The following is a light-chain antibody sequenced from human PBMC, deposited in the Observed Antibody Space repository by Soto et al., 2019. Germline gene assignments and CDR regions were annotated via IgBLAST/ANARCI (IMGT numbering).Light chain of an antibody. V-gene: IGKV3-15*01. CDR3: QQYNNWPPLT. CDR1: QSVSSS. J-gene: IGKJ4*01. Sequence: EIVMTQSPATLSASPGDRATLSCRASQSVSSSLDWYQQIPGQAPRLLIYDASTRDTGIPARFGGSGSGTEFTLTISSLQSEDFAVYYCQQYNNWPPLTFGGGTKVELK. CDR2: DAS.